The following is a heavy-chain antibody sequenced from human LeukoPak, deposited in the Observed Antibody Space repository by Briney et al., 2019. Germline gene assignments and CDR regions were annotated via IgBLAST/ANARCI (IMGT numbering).Heavy chain of an antibody. CDR1: GFTLSVHY. Sequence: GGSLRLSCVASGFTLSVHYMDWVRQAPGKGLEWISRTKNRANSHITQYAASVNGRFIASRDDSKNSLFLQMNSLKAEDTAVYYCARDTDTALDVWGQGTTVTVSS. CDR3: ARDTDTALDV. CDR2: TKNRANSHIT. V-gene: IGHV3-72*01. J-gene: IGHJ6*02.